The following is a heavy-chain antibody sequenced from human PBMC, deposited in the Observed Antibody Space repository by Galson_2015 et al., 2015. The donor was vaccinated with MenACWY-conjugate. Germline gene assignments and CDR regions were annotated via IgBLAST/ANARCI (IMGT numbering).Heavy chain of an antibody. CDR3: AKDVYMDV. CDR1: GFTFRRYA. Sequence: SLRLSCAVSGFTFRRYAMSWVRQAPGTGLGWVAIISDSGAATHYIDSVKGRFTISRDNSKNTLYLQMSRLRAEDTALYYCAKDVYMDVWGKGTTVSVSS. V-gene: IGHV3-23*01. CDR2: ISDSGAAT. J-gene: IGHJ6*03.